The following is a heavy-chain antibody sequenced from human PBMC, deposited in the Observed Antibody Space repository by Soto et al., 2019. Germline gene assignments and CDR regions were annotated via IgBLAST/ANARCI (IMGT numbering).Heavy chain of an antibody. CDR3: ARGLGESNDAFDI. Sequence: GGSLRLSCAASGFTVSSNYMSWVRQAPGKGLEWVSVIYSGGSTYYADSVKGRFTISRHNSKNTLYLQMNSLRAEDTAVYYCARGLGESNDAFDIWGQGTMVTVSS. J-gene: IGHJ3*02. CDR2: IYSGGST. CDR1: GFTVSSNY. V-gene: IGHV3-53*04. D-gene: IGHD4-17*01.